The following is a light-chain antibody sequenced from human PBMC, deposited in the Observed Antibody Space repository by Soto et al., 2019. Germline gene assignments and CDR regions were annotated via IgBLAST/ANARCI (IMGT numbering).Light chain of an antibody. V-gene: IGKV3-20*01. J-gene: IGKJ1*01. Sequence: EIVLTQSPGTLSLSPGERATLSCRASQSVNSGYLAWYQQKPGQAPRLLIYGASSRATGIPDRFSGSGSGXXXXXXXXXXXXXXXAVYYCQQYGSSSTFGQGTKVEIK. CDR3: QQYGSSST. CDR2: GAS. CDR1: QSVNSGY.